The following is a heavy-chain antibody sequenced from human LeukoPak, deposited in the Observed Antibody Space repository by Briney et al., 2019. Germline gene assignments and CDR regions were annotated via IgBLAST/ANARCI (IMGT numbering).Heavy chain of an antibody. D-gene: IGHD3-3*01. J-gene: IGHJ4*02. CDR1: GDSINNYY. Sequence: SETLSLTCTVSGDSINNYYLSWIRQPAGKGLEWIGRIYRSGSTNYNPSLESRVFMSIDTSKNQISLNLRAVTAADTAVYFCARGGARVGSWPTILDYWGQGILVTVSS. CDR2: IYRSGST. CDR3: ARGGARVGSWPTILDY. V-gene: IGHV4-4*07.